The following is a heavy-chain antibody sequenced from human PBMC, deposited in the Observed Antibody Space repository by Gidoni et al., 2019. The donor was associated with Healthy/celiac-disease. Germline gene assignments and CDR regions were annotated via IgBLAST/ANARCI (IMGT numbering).Heavy chain of an antibody. CDR1: GGSISSGGYS. Sequence: QLQLQESGSGLVKPSQTLSLTCAVAGGSISSGGYSWRWIRQPPGKGLAWMGYIYHSGSTYYNPSLKSRVTISVDRSKNQFSLKLSSVTAADTAVYYCARGILTGYQDNWFDPWGQGTLVTVSS. CDR2: IYHSGST. V-gene: IGHV4-30-2*01. CDR3: ARGILTGYQDNWFDP. D-gene: IGHD3-9*01. J-gene: IGHJ5*02.